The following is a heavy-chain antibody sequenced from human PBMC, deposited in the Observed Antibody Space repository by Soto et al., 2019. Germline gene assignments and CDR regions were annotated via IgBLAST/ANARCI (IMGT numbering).Heavy chain of an antibody. Sequence: PSETLSLTCTVSGGSISSGGYYWSWIRQHPGKGLEWIGYIYYSGSTYYNPSLKSRVTISVDTSKNQFSLNLSSVTAADTAVYYCARSTDSSGWRFDSWGQGTLVTVSS. CDR1: GGSISSGGYY. CDR2: IYYSGST. CDR3: ARSTDSSGWRFDS. V-gene: IGHV4-31*03. J-gene: IGHJ4*02. D-gene: IGHD6-19*01.